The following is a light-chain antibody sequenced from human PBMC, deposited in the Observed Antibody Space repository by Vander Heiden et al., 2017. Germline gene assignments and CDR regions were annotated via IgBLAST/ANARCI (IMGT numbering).Light chain of an antibody. Sequence: EIVMTQSPATLSVSPGERATLSCRASQSISSKLAWYQQKPGQAPRLLIDGASTRATDIPARFSGSGSGTDCTRTSSRLQSEDFAVYYCQQSKDWHLTFGGGTKVESK. J-gene: IGKJ4*01. V-gene: IGKV3D-15*01. CDR2: GAS. CDR1: QSISSK. CDR3: QQSKDWHLT.